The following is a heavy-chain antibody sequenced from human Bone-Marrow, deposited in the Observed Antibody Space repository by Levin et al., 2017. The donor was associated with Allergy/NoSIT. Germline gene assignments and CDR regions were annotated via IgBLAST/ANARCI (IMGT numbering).Heavy chain of an antibody. V-gene: IGHV3-30*14. J-gene: IGHJ4*02. D-gene: IGHD2-21*02. CDR1: GFTFSTYV. Sequence: GGSLRLSCAASGFTFSTYVMHWVRQTPGKGLQWVTFISDDGTNKYYVDSVRGRFTISRDNSKNTLSLHLSSLRGEDTAVYYCARGAADCDGDCFPDFWGQGTQVTVSS. CDR3: ARGAADCDGDCFPDF. CDR2: ISDDGTNK.